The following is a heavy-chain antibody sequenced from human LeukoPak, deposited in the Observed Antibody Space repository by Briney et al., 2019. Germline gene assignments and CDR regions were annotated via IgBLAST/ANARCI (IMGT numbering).Heavy chain of an antibody. Sequence: SETLSLTCTVSGDSISSGGHYWSWLRQHPGKGLEWIGYMYYSGNTYYNPSLKSRVTISVDTSKNQFSLTLSSVTAADTAVYYCARGGQWLAPGPDFWGQGTLVTVSS. J-gene: IGHJ4*02. CDR2: MYYSGNT. CDR3: ARGGQWLAPGPDF. D-gene: IGHD6-19*01. CDR1: GDSISSGGHY. V-gene: IGHV4-31*03.